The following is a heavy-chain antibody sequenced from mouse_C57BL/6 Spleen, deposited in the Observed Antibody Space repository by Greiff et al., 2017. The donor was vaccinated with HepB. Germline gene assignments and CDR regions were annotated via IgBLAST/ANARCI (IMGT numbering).Heavy chain of an antibody. D-gene: IGHD2-12*01. Sequence: QVQLKQPGAELVKPGASVKMSCKASGYTFTSYWITWVKQRPGQGLEWIGDIYPGSGSTNYNEKFKSKATLTVDTSSSTAYMQLSSLTSEDSAVYYCARGLKRRGYFDYWGQGTTLTVSS. J-gene: IGHJ2*01. CDR1: GYTFTSYW. CDR2: IYPGSGST. V-gene: IGHV1-55*01. CDR3: ARGLKRRGYFDY.